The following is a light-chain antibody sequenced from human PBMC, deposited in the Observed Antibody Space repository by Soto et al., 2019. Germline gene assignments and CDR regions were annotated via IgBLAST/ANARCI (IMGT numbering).Light chain of an antibody. CDR1: QSISSY. CDR3: EQSYNTPWA. V-gene: IGKV1-39*01. J-gene: IGKJ1*01. CDR2: AAS. Sequence: DIQGTQSPSSLSASVGDRGIITCRASQSISSYLNWYQQKPGKAPKLLIYAASSLQSAVPSMFSGCGSGTEFTLNISSLETEDFATYHCEQSYNTPWAVGLGTKVEIK.